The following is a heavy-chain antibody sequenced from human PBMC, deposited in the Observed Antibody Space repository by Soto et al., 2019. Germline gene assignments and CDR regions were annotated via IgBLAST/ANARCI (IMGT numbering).Heavy chain of an antibody. J-gene: IGHJ3*02. CDR3: AKDLVGNLYYYDSSGYYPDAFDI. D-gene: IGHD3-22*01. CDR1: GFTFSSYA. Sequence: PGGSLRLSCAASGFTFSSYAMSWVRQAPGKGLGWVSAISGSGGSTYYADSVKGRFTISRDNSKNTLYLQMNSLRAEDTAVYYCAKDLVGNLYYYDSSGYYPDAFDIWGQGTMVTVPS. CDR2: ISGSGGST. V-gene: IGHV3-23*01.